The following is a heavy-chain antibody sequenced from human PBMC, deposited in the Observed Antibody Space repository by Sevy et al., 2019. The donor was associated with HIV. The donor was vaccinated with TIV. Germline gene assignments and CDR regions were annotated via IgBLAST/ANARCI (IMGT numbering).Heavy chain of an antibody. CDR3: ARDGGYTYGRPYSFDS. J-gene: IGHJ4*02. CDR1: GFTFNTYS. CDR2: ISASSHHI. D-gene: IGHD5-18*01. V-gene: IGHV3-48*02. Sequence: GGSLRLSCAASGFTFNTYSMNWVRQAPGKGLEWVSYISASSHHINYGDSVKGRFTISRDNAENSLYLQMNSLRDEDTAVYYCARDGGYTYGRPYSFDSWGQGTLVTVSS.